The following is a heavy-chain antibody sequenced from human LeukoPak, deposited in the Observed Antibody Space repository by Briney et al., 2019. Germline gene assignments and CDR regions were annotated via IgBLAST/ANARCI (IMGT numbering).Heavy chain of an antibody. J-gene: IGHJ6*03. V-gene: IGHV4-39*07. D-gene: IGHD1-1*01. Sequence: SETLSLTCSVSGGSLNSYYWGWIRQPPGKGLEWIGSIYYSGSTYYNPSLKSRVTISVDTSKNQFSLTLSSVTAADTAVYYCAREFTTGTTGYYYYYYMDVWGKGTTVTVSS. CDR1: GGSLNSYY. CDR3: AREFTTGTTGYYYYYYMDV. CDR2: IYYSGST.